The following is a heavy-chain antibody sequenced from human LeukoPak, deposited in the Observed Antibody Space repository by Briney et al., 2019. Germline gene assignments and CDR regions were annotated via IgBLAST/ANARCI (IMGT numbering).Heavy chain of an antibody. Sequence: PGGSLRLSCTASGFTFSSYAMHWVRQAPGKGLEWVALISYDGSNKYYADSVKGRFTISRDNAKNSLFLQMNSLRAEDTAVYYCARDGVRGVTVFDYWGQGTLVTVSS. D-gene: IGHD3-10*01. J-gene: IGHJ4*02. V-gene: IGHV3-30*04. CDR2: ISYDGSNK. CDR3: ARDGVRGVTVFDY. CDR1: GFTFSSYA.